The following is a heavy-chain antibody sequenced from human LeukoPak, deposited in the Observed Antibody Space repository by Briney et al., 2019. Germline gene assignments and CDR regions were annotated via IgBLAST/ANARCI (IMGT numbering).Heavy chain of an antibody. Sequence: PGGSLRLSCAASGFTFSSYAMSWVRQAPGKGLEWVSAISGSGGSTYYADSVQGRFTISRDNSKNTLYLQMNSLIAEDTAVYYCAKSSKVVVAATYYYYGMDVWGQGTTVTVSS. V-gene: IGHV3-23*01. J-gene: IGHJ6*02. CDR1: GFTFSSYA. D-gene: IGHD2-15*01. CDR2: ISGSGGST. CDR3: AKSSKVVVAATYYYYGMDV.